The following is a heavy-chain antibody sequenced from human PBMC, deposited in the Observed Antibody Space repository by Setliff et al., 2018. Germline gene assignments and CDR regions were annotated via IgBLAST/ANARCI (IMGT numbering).Heavy chain of an antibody. CDR2: INHSGST. D-gene: IGHD1-1*01. J-gene: IGHJ4*02. CDR3: ARVRNTQNGFFDY. Sequence: SETLSLTCAVYGGSFSGYYWSWIRQPPGKGLEWIGEINHSGSTNYNPSLNSRLTTSVDTSKNQFSLRLTSVTAADTAIYYCARVRNTQNGFFDYWSQGTLVTVSS. V-gene: IGHV4-34*01. CDR1: GGSFSGYY.